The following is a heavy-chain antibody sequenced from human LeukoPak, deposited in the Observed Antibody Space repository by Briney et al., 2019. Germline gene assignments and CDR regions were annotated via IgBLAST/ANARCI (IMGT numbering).Heavy chain of an antibody. CDR2: INDSGST. J-gene: IGHJ5*02. Sequence: PSETLSLSCAVSGGSFSGYYWSWIRQPPGKGLEWIGEINDSGSTTYNPPLKSRVAITVTKSKNRFPRKRSSVPAADPAVYYCAGRDGWSGSYHGFDPWGQGTLVAVSS. CDR1: GGSFSGYY. CDR3: AGRDGWSGSYHGFDP. D-gene: IGHD1-26*01. V-gene: IGHV4-34*01.